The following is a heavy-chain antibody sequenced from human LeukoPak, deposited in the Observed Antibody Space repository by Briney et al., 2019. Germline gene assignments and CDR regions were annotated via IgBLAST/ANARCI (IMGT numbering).Heavy chain of an antibody. J-gene: IGHJ6*04. CDR1: GYTFTGYY. D-gene: IGHD3-10*01. CDR3: AAEWYYYGSGSDYYYYGMDV. V-gene: IGHV1-69*13. CDR2: INPIFGTA. Sequence: SVKVSCKASGYTFTGYYMHWVRQAPGQGLEWMGWINPIFGTANYAQKFQGRVTITADESTSTAYMELSSLRSEDTAVYYCAAEWYYYGSGSDYYYYGMDVWGKGTTVTVSS.